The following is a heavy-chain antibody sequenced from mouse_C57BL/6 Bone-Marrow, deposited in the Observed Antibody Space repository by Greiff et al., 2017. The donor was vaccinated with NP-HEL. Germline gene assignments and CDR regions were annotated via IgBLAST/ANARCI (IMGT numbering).Heavy chain of an antibody. CDR1: GYTFTEYT. CDR2: FYPGSGSI. Sequence: QVQLQQSGAELVKPGASVKLSCKASGYTFTEYTIHWVKQRSGQGLEWIGWFYPGSGSIKYNEKFKDKATLTADKSSSTVYMELSRLTSEDSAVYCCARHEGGYYYGSRGFWFAYWGQGTLVTVSA. D-gene: IGHD1-1*01. J-gene: IGHJ3*01. V-gene: IGHV1-62-2*01. CDR3: ARHEGGYYYGSRGFWFAY.